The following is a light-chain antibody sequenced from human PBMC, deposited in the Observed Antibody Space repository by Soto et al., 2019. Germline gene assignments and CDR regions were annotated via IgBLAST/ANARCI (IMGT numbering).Light chain of an antibody. V-gene: IGLV2-8*01. Sequence: QSALTQPPSASGSPGQSVTISCTGSSSDIGGYDFVSWYQQHPGKVPKLLIYEVTKRPSGVPDRFSGSKSGNTASLTVSGLQADDEVDYYCCSHAGSKNYYLFGPGTKLTVL. CDR1: SSDIGGYDF. CDR2: EVT. CDR3: CSHAGSKNYYL. J-gene: IGLJ1*01.